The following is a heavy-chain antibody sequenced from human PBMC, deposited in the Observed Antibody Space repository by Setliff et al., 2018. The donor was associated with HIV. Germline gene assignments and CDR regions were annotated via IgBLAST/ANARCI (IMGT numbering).Heavy chain of an antibody. Sequence: PSETLSLTCVVSGGSITSSAWWTWVRQPPGKGLEWIGTVYHSGSTYYNPSLKSRVTISVDTSKNQFSLKLNSVTAADTAVYYCARVRVYDFDSSGYPLKWFDPWGQGTLVTVSS. V-gene: IGHV4-4*02. CDR1: GGSITSSAW. CDR3: ARVRVYDFDSSGYPLKWFDP. J-gene: IGHJ5*02. CDR2: VYHSGST. D-gene: IGHD3-22*01.